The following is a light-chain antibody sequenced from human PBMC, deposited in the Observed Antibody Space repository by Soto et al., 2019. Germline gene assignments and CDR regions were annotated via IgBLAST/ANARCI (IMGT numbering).Light chain of an antibody. J-gene: IGLJ2*01. V-gene: IGLV1-47*01. Sequence: QSVLTQPPSASETPGQRVTISCSGSSSSVGFDYVDWYQHVPGAAPKLLIYRNHLRPPGVPDRFSGSKSGTSASLAISGLRTEDEAVYYCATRDDSLFVVFGGGTKLTVL. CDR2: RNH. CDR3: ATRDDSLFVV. CDR1: SSSVGFDY.